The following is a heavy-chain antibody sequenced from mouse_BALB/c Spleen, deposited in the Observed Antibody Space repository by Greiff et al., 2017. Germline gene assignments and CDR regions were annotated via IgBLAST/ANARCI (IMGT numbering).Heavy chain of an antibody. CDR1: GYSFTSYW. CDR2: IDPSDSET. J-gene: IGHJ3*01. CDR3: ARSEYGNSFAY. V-gene: IGHV1S127*01. Sequence: QVQLQQSGPQLVRPGASVKISCKASGYSFTSYWMHWVKQRPGQGLEWIGMIDPSDSETRLNQKFKDKATLTVDKSSSTAYMQLSSPTSEDSAVYYCARSEYGNSFAYWGQGTLVTVSA. D-gene: IGHD2-1*01.